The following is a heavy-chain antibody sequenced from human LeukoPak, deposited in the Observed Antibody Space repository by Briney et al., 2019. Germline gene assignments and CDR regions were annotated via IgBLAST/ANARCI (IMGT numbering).Heavy chain of an antibody. J-gene: IGHJ4*02. CDR3: AKSGYIVVVPGALDY. D-gene: IGHD2-2*01. CDR1: GFIFSTYA. V-gene: IGHV3-30-3*01. Sequence: GGSLRLSCAASGFIFSTYAVHWVRQAPGKGLEWVAVISQDGTNKYYADSVKGRFTISRDNSKNTLYLQMSSLRAEDTAVYYCAKSGYIVVVPGALDYWGQGTLVTVSS. CDR2: ISQDGTNK.